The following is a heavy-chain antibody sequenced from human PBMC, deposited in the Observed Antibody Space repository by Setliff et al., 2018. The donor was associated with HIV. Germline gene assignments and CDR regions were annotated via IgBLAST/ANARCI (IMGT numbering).Heavy chain of an antibody. Sequence: SETLSLTCAVYGGSFSDNYWSWIRQSPGKGLEWIGEINHSGSTNYNPSLKSRVTISVDTSKNQFSLKLSSVTAADTAVYYCAQLGMVDDFDYWGQGTLVTVSP. D-gene: IGHD1-1*01. CDR3: AQLGMVDDFDY. CDR1: GGSFSDNY. J-gene: IGHJ4*02. V-gene: IGHV4-34*01. CDR2: INHSGST.